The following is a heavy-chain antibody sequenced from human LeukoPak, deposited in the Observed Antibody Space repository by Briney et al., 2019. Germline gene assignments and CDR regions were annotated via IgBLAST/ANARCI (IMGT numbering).Heavy chain of an antibody. V-gene: IGHV1-46*01. CDR3: ARGGKMGY. D-gene: IGHD5-24*01. Sequence: GAAVKVSCKASGYTFTGYYMHWVRQAPVRGLEWMGIINPSGGNTSYARKFQGRVTMTRNTSISTAYMELSSLRSEDTAVYYCARGGKMGYWGQGTLVTVSS. CDR2: INPSGGNT. CDR1: GYTFTGYY. J-gene: IGHJ4*02.